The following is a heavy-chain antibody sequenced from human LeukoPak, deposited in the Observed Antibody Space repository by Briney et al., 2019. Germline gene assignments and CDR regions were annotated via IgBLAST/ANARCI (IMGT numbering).Heavy chain of an antibody. CDR3: ARDLYSSADY. D-gene: IGHD6-19*01. V-gene: IGHV3-7*03. CDR2: IKQDGSEK. CDR1: GSTFSSYW. Sequence: PGGSLRLSCAASGSTFSSYWMSWVRQAPGKGLEWVANIKQDGSEKYYVDSVKGRFTISRDNAKNSLYLQMNSLRAEDTAVYYCARDLYSSADYWGQGTLVTVSS. J-gene: IGHJ4*02.